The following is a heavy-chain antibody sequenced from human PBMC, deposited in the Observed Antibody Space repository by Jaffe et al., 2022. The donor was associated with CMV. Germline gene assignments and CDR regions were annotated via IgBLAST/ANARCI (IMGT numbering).Heavy chain of an antibody. D-gene: IGHD3-10*01. J-gene: IGHJ4*02. CDR1: GFTFSSYW. V-gene: IGHV3-7*01. CDR3: ARELWFGEFTPAFDY. CDR2: IKQDGSEK. Sequence: EVQLVESGGGLVQPGGSLRLSCAASGFTFSSYWMSWVRQAPGKGLEWVANIKQDGSEKYYVDSVKGRFTISRDNAKNSLYLQMNSLRAEDTAVYYCARELWFGEFTPAFDYWGQGTLVTVSS.